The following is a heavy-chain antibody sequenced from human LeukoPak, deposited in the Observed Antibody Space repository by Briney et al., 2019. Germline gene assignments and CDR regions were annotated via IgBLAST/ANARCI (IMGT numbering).Heavy chain of an antibody. Sequence: GSLRLSCAASGFTFSSYSIHWVRQAPGKGLEWVSSISSYSDFIYYADSVTGRFTISRDNAKNSLYLQMNSLRAEDTAVYYCARGGAQLPPNWFDPWGQGTLVTVSS. CDR1: GFTFSSYS. J-gene: IGHJ5*02. CDR3: ARGGAQLPPNWFDP. CDR2: ISSYSDFI. D-gene: IGHD2-2*01. V-gene: IGHV3-21*01.